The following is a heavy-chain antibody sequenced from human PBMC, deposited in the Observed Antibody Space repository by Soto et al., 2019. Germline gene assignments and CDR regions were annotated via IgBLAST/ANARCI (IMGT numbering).Heavy chain of an antibody. Sequence: ASVKVSCKASGYTVTSYAMHWVRQAPGQRLEWMGWINAGNGNTKYSQKFQGRVTITRDTSASTAYMELSSLRSEDTAVYYCARDRNTETGSAIWGKGTMVTVSS. D-gene: IGHD4-17*01. J-gene: IGHJ3*02. CDR1: GYTVTSYA. CDR3: ARDRNTETGSAI. V-gene: IGHV1-3*01. CDR2: INAGNGNT.